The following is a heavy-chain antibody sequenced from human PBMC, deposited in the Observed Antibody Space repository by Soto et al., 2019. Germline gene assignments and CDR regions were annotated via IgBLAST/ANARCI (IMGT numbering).Heavy chain of an antibody. V-gene: IGHV4-59*01. D-gene: IGHD4-17*01. CDR3: ARRYGSAFDI. CDR1: GGSISSYY. Sequence: QVQLQESGPGLVKPSETLSLTCTVSGGSISSYYWSWIRQPPGKGLEWIGYIFYSGSTNYNPSLKGRVTISVDTSKNQFSLKLSSVPAADTAVYYCARRYGSAFDIWGHGTMVTVSS. J-gene: IGHJ3*02. CDR2: IFYSGST.